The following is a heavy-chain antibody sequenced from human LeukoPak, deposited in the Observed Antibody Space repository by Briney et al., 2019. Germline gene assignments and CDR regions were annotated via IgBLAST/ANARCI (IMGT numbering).Heavy chain of an antibody. J-gene: IGHJ4*02. V-gene: IGHV4-39*01. D-gene: IGHD1-14*01. Sequence: SETLSLTCTVSGVSISSSSYYWGWIRQPPGKGLEWIGSIYYSGSTYYNPSLKSRVTISVDTSKNQFSLKLSSVTAADTAVYYCASRHGTRWHTAPFDYWGQGTLVTVSS. CDR3: ASRHGTRWHTAPFDY. CDR1: GVSISSSSYY. CDR2: IYYSGST.